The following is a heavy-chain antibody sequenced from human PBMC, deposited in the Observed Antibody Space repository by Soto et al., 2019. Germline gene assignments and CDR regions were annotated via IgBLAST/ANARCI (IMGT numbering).Heavy chain of an antibody. CDR3: ARHGSSYWFDP. V-gene: IGHV3-74*01. Sequence: GGSLRLSCAASGFTFSSYWMHWVRQAPGKGLVWVSRINSDGSSTSYADSVKGRFTISRDNAKNTLYLQMNSLRAEDTAVYYCARHGSSYWFDPWGQGTLVTVSS. D-gene: IGHD2-15*01. J-gene: IGHJ5*02. CDR1: GFTFSSYW. CDR2: INSDGSST.